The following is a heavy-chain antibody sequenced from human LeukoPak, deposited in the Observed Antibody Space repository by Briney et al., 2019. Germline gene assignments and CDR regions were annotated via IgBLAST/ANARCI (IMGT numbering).Heavy chain of an antibody. CDR1: GDSVSSNSAA. D-gene: IGHD4-11*01. J-gene: IGHJ4*02. CDR2: TYYRSKWYN. CDR3: ARECRTTVTDQYYFDY. Sequence: SQTLSLTCAISGDSVSSNSAAWNWIRQSPSRGLEWLGRTYYRSKWYNDYAVSVKSRITINPDTSKNQFSLQLNSVTAADTAVYYCARECRTTVTDQYYFDYWGQGTLVTVSS. V-gene: IGHV6-1*01.